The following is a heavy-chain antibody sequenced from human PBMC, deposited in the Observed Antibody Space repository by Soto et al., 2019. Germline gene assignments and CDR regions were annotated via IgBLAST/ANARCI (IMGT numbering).Heavy chain of an antibody. D-gene: IGHD3-10*01. Sequence: GGSLRLSCAASGFTFSSYSMSWVRQAPGKGPEWVSGFRTGGDDGTTYYADSVKGRFTISRDNSKNTLFLQMNSLRVEDTAIYYCAKKVNSGPGSQYFDYWGQGTLVTVSS. CDR1: GFTFSSYS. V-gene: IGHV3-23*01. CDR3: AKKVNSGPGSQYFDY. J-gene: IGHJ4*02. CDR2: FRTGGDDGTT.